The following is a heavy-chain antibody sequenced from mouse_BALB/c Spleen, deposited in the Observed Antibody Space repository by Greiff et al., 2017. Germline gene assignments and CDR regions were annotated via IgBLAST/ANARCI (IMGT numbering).Heavy chain of an antibody. J-gene: IGHJ3*01. Sequence: VQLQQSGPELVKPGASVKISCKASGYSFTSYYIHWVKQRPGQGLEWIGWIFPGSGNTKYNEKFKGKATLTADTSSSTAYMQLSSLTSEDSAVYFCARSRYDADWFAYWGQGTLVTVSA. V-gene: IGHV1-66*01. CDR1: GYSFTSYY. CDR3: ARSRYDADWFAY. D-gene: IGHD2-14*01. CDR2: IFPGSGNT.